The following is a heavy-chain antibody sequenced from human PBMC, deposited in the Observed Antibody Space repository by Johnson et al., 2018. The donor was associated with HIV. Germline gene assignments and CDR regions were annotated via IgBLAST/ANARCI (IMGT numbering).Heavy chain of an antibody. CDR1: GFTFTTYG. CDR2: ISYDGSNK. J-gene: IGHJ3*02. V-gene: IGHV3-30*03. D-gene: IGHD4-11*01. Sequence: QVQLLESGGGVVQPGGSLRLSCAASGFTFTTYGMHWVRQAPGKGLEWVAVISYDGSNKYYADSVKGRFTISRDNSKNTLYLQMNSLRAEDTAVYYCAREGNYAAFDIWGQGTMVTVSS. CDR3: AREGNYAAFDI.